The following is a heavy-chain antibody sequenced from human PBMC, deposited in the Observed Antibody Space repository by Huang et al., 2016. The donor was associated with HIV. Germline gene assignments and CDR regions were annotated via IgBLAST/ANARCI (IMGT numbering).Heavy chain of an antibody. CDR3: ARGLGRTRRFDY. V-gene: IGHV1-8*01. J-gene: IGHJ4*02. CDR1: GYTFSSYD. CDR2: MNPSSGNT. D-gene: IGHD2-2*01. Sequence: QVQLVQSGAEVRKPGASVKVSCKASGYTFSSYDINWVRQAPGQGLEWMGWMNPSSGNTGYAQKFKGRVAMTRNTSMTTAYMELRSLRSDDTAVYFCARGLGRTRRFDYWGQGPWSTST.